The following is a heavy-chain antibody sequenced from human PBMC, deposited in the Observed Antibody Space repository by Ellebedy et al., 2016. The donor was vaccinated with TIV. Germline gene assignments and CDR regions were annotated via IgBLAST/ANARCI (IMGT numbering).Heavy chain of an antibody. CDR3: ARDHRTYYYYDSSGYPY. CDR2: ISSSSSTI. V-gene: IGHV3-48*04. D-gene: IGHD3-22*01. Sequence: GGSLRLXCAASGFTFSSYSMNWVRQAPRKGLEWVSYISSSSSTIYYADSVKGRFTISRDNAKNSLYLQMNSLRAEDTAVYYCARDHRTYYYYDSSGYPYWGQGTLVTVSS. CDR1: GFTFSSYS. J-gene: IGHJ4*02.